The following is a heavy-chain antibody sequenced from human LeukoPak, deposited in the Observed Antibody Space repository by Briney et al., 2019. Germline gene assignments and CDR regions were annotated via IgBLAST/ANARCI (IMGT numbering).Heavy chain of an antibody. CDR1: GFTFGDYA. V-gene: IGHV3-49*03. D-gene: IGHD3-3*01. J-gene: IGHJ1*01. CDR2: IRSKAYGGTT. CDR3: AKHIYGVVSIQQ. Sequence: GGSLRLSCTGFGFTFGDYAMSWFRQAPGKGLEWVSFIRSKAYGGTTEYAASVKGRFTISRDDSKSIAYLQMNSLKTEDTAVYYCAKHIYGVVSIQQWGQGTLVTVSS.